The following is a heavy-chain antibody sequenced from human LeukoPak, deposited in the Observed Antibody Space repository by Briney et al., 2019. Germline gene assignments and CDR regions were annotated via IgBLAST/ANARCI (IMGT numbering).Heavy chain of an antibody. CDR3: ARDGYSSREAYYMDV. Sequence: GGSLRLSCAASGFTFSSYAMGWVRQDPRKGLVWVSRINGDGRNINYADSVRGRFTISRDNSKNTLYLQMNSLRPEDTAVYYCARDGYSSREAYYMDVWGQGTLVTVSS. V-gene: IGHV3-23*03. D-gene: IGHD1-1*01. J-gene: IGHJ4*02. CDR1: GFTFSSYA. CDR2: INGDGRNI.